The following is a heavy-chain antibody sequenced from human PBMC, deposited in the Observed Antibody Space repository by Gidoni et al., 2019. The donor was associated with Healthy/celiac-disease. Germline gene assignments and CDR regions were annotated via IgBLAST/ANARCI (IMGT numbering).Heavy chain of an antibody. CDR2: ISSSSSYI. Sequence: EVQLVESGGGLVKPGGSLRLSCAASGFTFSSYSMNWVRQAPGKGLEWVSSISSSSSYIDYADSVKGRFTISRDNAKNSLYLQMNSLRAEDTAVYYCARERGATTPVADYWGQGTLVTVSS. J-gene: IGHJ4*02. V-gene: IGHV3-21*01. CDR3: ARERGATTPVADY. CDR1: GFTFSSYS. D-gene: IGHD1-26*01.